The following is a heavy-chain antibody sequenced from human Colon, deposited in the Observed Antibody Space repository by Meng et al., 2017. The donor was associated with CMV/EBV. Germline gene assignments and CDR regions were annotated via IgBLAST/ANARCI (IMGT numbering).Heavy chain of an antibody. CDR2: LHINPHVRGIRI. D-gene: IGHD7-27*01. CDR3: TRGIESMWELGTD. Sequence: LVFGGVFVQPGGSVTLSFAACGFTSSNYAMGWVRQAPGKGLQWVSVLHINPHVRGIRIYYADSVKGRFTISGDNSKSTLYLQMNSVTVDDTGVYYCTRGIESMWELGTDWGQGTLVTVSS. CDR1: GFTSSNYA. V-gene: IGHV3-23*01. J-gene: IGHJ4*02.